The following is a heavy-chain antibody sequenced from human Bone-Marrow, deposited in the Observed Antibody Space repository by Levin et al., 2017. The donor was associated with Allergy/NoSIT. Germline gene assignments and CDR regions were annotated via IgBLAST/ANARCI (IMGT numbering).Heavy chain of an antibody. D-gene: IGHD2-8*01. CDR3: ARDGVMGAFDV. CDR1: GFSFNTYW. J-gene: IGHJ3*01. Sequence: GGSLRLSCVASGFSFNTYWMSWVRQAPGKGLEWVANIYLDGSDKYYVDSVKGRFSISRDNVKKSLYLQMNSLSAEDTAVYYCARDGVMGAFDVWGQGRIVTVS. V-gene: IGHV3-7*01. CDR2: IYLDGSDK.